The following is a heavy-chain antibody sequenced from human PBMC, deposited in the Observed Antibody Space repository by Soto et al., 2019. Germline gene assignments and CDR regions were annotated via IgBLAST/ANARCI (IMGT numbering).Heavy chain of an antibody. CDR3: ARAIALQWGGLNHFDY. V-gene: IGHV4-31*03. D-gene: IGHD2-15*01. J-gene: IGHJ4*02. CDR2: IYYSGST. Sequence: SETLSLTCTVSGGSISSGGYYWSWIRQHPGKGLEWIGYIYYSGSTYYNPSLKSRVTISVDTSKNQFSLKLSSVTAADTAVYYCARAIALQWGGLNHFDYWGQGTLVTVSS. CDR1: GGSISSGGYY.